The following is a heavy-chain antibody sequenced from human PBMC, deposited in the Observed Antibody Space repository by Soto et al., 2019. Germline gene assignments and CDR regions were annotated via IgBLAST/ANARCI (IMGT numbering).Heavy chain of an antibody. CDR3: ARGPKFYSSGWASSGGMDV. V-gene: IGHV4-61*05. CDR1: GGSINSSSYF. Sequence: SETLSLTCSVSGGSINSSSYFWSWIRQPPGKGLEWIGYIYYSGSTYYNPSLKSRVTISVDKSKNQFSLKLSSVTAADTAVYYCARGPKFYSSGWASSGGMDVWGQGTTVTVSS. D-gene: IGHD6-19*01. CDR2: IYYSGST. J-gene: IGHJ6*02.